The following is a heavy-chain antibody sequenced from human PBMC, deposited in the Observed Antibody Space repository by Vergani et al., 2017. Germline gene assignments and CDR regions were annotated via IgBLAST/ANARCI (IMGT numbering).Heavy chain of an antibody. CDR1: GFTFSSYA. J-gene: IGHJ4*02. D-gene: IGHD3-22*01. CDR3: AKDLAYYYDSSGYYYLSSFYFDY. V-gene: IGHV3-23*04. CDR2: ISGSGGST. Sequence: EVQLVESGGGLVQPGGSLRLSCAASGFTFSSYAMSWVRQAPGKGLEWVSAISGSGGSTYYADSVKGRFTISRDNSKNTLYLQMNSLRAEDTAVYYCAKDLAYYYDSSGYYYLSSFYFDYWGQGTLVTVSS.